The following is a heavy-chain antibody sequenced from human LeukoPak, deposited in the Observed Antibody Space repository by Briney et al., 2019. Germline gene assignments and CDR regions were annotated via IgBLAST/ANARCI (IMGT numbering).Heavy chain of an antibody. D-gene: IGHD2-8*01. CDR1: GGSISSNS. CDR3: AGERGGCNNGLCDWVPDY. V-gene: IGHV4-4*07. Sequence: SETLSLTCIVSGGSISSNSWSWIRQPAGEGLEWIGRMNTLGSTNYNPSLRSRVTMSIDTSRNQFSLKLSSVTAADTGVYYCAGERGGCNNGLCDWVPDYWGQGTLVTVSS. CDR2: MNTLGST. J-gene: IGHJ4*02.